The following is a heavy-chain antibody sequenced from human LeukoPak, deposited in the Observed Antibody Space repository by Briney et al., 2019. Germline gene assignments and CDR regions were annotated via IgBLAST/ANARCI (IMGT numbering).Heavy chain of an antibody. CDR2: IIPIFGTA. V-gene: IGHV1-69*05. D-gene: IGHD6-13*01. J-gene: IGHJ4*02. CDR1: GGTFSSYA. Sequence: ASVKVSCKASGGTFSSYAISWVRQAPGQGLEWMGGIIPIFGTANYAQKFQGRVTITRDTSASTAYMELSSLRSEDTAVYYCARGLPAGYSSSWYYFDYWGQGTLVTVSS. CDR3: ARGLPAGYSSSWYYFDY.